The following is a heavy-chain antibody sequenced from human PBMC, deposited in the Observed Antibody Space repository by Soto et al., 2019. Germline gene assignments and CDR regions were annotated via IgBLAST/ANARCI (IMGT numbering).Heavy chain of an antibody. CDR3: ARENRPMTTVTLDPFDI. CDR1: GGSISSYY. Sequence: QVQLQESGPGLVKPSETLSLTCTVSGGSISSYYWSWIRQPPGKGLEWIGYIYYSGSTNYNPSLKSRVTRSVDTSKNQFSLKLSSVTAADTAVYYCARENRPMTTVTLDPFDIWGQGTMVTVSS. J-gene: IGHJ3*02. V-gene: IGHV4-59*01. CDR2: IYYSGST. D-gene: IGHD4-17*01.